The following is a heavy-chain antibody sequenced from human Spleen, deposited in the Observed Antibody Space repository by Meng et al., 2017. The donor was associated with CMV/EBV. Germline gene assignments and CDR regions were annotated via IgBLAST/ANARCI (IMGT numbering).Heavy chain of an antibody. D-gene: IGHD2-8*02. CDR2: IKRDGSEK. V-gene: IGHV3-7*01. CDR1: GFSFSDYW. CDR3: VTYYADIELGPFDI. J-gene: IGHJ3*02. Sequence: GESLKISCAASGFSFSDYWMSWVRQSPGKGLEWVANIKRDGSEKYYVDSVKGRFTISRDNAKNTLYLQMKSLRAEDTALYYCVTYYADIELGPFDIWGQGTVVTVSS.